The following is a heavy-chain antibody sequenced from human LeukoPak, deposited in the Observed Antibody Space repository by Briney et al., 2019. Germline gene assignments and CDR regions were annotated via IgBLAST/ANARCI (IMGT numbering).Heavy chain of an antibody. V-gene: IGHV3-20*04. CDR3: VRHDFWSGFTGGDY. J-gene: IGHJ4*02. CDR1: GFTFDNYG. CDR2: INANGGST. D-gene: IGHD3-3*01. Sequence: RPGRSLRLSCAASGFTFDNYGMSWVRQVPGKGLEWVSSINANGGSTAYADSVRGRFTISRDNAKNSLYLQMNNLRAEDTAFYYCVRHDFWSGFTGGDYWGQGTLVTVSS.